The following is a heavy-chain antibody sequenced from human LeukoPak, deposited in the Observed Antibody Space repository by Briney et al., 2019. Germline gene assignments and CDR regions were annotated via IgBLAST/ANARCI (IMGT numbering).Heavy chain of an antibody. J-gene: IGHJ6*03. V-gene: IGHV3-74*01. D-gene: IGHD3-3*01. Sequence: PGGSLRLSCAASGFTFSSYWMHWVRQAPGKGLVWVSRINSDGSSTSYADSVKGRFTISRDNAKNSLYLQMNSLRAEDTAVYYCARGHSRYYDFWSGVTNYYMDVWGKGTTVTVSS. CDR3: ARGHSRYYDFWSGVTNYYMDV. CDR1: GFTFSSYW. CDR2: INSDGSST.